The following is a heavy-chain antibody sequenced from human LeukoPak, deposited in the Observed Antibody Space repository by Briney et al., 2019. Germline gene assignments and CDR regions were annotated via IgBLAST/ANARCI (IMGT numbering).Heavy chain of an antibody. CDR3: ARGGGVSTSTWGNFAN. J-gene: IGHJ4*02. Sequence: ASAKVSCKASGYSFSTYYIHWVRQAPGQGLEWMGIINPSGGTTRYAQMFQGRVTMTRDTSTSTVYVEVSSLSSEDTAVYYCARGGGVSTSTWGNFANWGQGTLVIVSS. CDR1: GYSFSTYY. V-gene: IGHV1-46*01. D-gene: IGHD2-2*01. CDR2: INPSGGTT.